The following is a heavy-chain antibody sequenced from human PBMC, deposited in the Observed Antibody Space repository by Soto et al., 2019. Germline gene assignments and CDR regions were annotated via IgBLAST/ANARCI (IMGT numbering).Heavy chain of an antibody. V-gene: IGHV3-23*01. J-gene: IGHJ3*02. CDR1: GFTFSSYA. CDR2: ISGSGGST. CDR3: AKDLGDILTGYYVGAFDI. Sequence: PGGSLRLSCAASGFTFSSYAMSWVRQAPGKGLEWVSAISGSGGSTYYADSVKGRFTISRDNSKNTLYLQMNSLRAEDTAVYYCAKDLGDILTGYYVGAFDIWGQGTMVTVSS. D-gene: IGHD3-9*01.